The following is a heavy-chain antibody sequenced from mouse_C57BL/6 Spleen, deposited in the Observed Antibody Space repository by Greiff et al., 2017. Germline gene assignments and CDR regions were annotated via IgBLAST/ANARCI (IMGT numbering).Heavy chain of an antibody. Sequence: EVKVEESGGGLVQPGGSLKLSCAASGFTFSDYGMAWVRQAPRKGPEWVAFISNLAYSIYYADTVTGRFTISRENAKNTLYLEMSSLRSEDTAMYYCARLYYGNYFDYWGQGTTLTVSS. V-gene: IGHV5-15*04. D-gene: IGHD2-1*01. CDR3: ARLYYGNYFDY. CDR2: ISNLAYSI. CDR1: GFTFSDYG. J-gene: IGHJ2*01.